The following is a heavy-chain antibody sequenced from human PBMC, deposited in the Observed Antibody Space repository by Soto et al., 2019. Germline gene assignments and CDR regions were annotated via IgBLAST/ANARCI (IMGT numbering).Heavy chain of an antibody. D-gene: IGHD1-7*01. CDR1: GFTFSSYA. CDR2: ISYDGSNK. CDR3: AREYGITGTTFDY. J-gene: IGHJ4*02. Sequence: TGGSLRLSCAASGFTFSSYAMHWVRQAPGKGLEWVAVISYDGSNKYYADSVKGRFTISRDNSKNTLYLQMNSLRAEDTAVYYCAREYGITGTTFDYWGQGTLVTVSS. V-gene: IGHV3-30-3*01.